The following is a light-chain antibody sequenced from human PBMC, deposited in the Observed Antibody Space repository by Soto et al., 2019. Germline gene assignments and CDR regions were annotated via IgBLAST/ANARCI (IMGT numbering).Light chain of an antibody. CDR1: SGDIRAYNY. CDR3: NSYTSSSTLV. Sequence: QSVLTQPASVSGSPGQSVTISCTGTSGDIRAYNYVSWYQQYPGKAPKLMIYEVSNRPSGVSNRFSGSKSGNTASLTISGLQAEDEADYYCNSYTSSSTLVFGTGTKVTVL. J-gene: IGLJ1*01. CDR2: EVS. V-gene: IGLV2-14*01.